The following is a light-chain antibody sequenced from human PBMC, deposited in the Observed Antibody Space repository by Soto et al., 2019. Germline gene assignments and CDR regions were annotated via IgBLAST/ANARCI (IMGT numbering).Light chain of an antibody. V-gene: IGKV3-20*01. CDR2: DAS. CDR1: QSVGSTY. CDR3: QQYSRSPFT. Sequence: EIVLTQSPGTLSLSPGERGTLSCRASQSVGSTYLAWYQQKPGQAPRLLIYDASSRATGIPDRFSGSGSGTDFTLTINRLEPEDFAVYYCQQYSRSPFTFGPGTKVDIK. J-gene: IGKJ3*01.